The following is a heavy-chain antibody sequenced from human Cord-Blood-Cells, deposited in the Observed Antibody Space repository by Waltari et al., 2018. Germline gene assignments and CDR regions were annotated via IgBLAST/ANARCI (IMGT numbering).Heavy chain of an antibody. V-gene: IGHV3-23*01. J-gene: IGHJ4*02. CDR3: AKSHRRITIFGVVTDDFDY. Sequence: EVQLLESGGGLVQPGGSLRLSCAASGFTFSSYAMSWVRQAPGKGLEWVAAISGSGGSTYYADSVKGLFTISRDNSKDTLYLQMNSLRAEDTAVYYCAKSHRRITIFGVVTDDFDYWGQGTLVTVSS. D-gene: IGHD3-3*01. CDR2: ISGSGGST. CDR1: GFTFSSYA.